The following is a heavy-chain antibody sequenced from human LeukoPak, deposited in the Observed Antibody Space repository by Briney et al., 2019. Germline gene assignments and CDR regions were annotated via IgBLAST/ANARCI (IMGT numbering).Heavy chain of an antibody. CDR1: GYTFTGYY. Sequence: GASVKVSCKASGYTFTGYYMHWVRQAPGQGLEWMGWINPNSGGTNSAQKFQGRVTITRDTSISTAYLELSSLRSDDTAVYYCARGASPGLLLDLDYWGREPLLPVP. J-gene: IGHJ4*02. CDR3: ARGASPGLLLDLDY. D-gene: IGHD2-15*01. V-gene: IGHV1-2*02. CDR2: INPNSGGT.